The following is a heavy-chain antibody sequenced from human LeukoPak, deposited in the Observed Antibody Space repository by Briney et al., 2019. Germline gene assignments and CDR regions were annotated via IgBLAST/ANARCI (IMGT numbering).Heavy chain of an antibody. V-gene: IGHV4-59*12. Sequence: SETLSLTCTVSGGSISSYYWSWIRQPPGKGLEWIGSIYYSGSTYYNPSLKSRVTISVDTSKNQFSLKLSSVTAADTAVYYCARGNYSSGYYTDQYYFDYWGQGTLVTVSS. CDR2: IYYSGST. CDR3: ARGNYSSGYYTDQYYFDY. CDR1: GGSISSYY. J-gene: IGHJ4*02. D-gene: IGHD3-22*01.